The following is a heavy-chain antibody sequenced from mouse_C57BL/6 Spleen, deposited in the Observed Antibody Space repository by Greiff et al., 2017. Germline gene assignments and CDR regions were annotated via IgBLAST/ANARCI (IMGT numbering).Heavy chain of an antibody. V-gene: IGHV1-61*01. CDR2: IYPSDSET. CDR3: ALYYYGSSYGFAY. J-gene: IGHJ3*01. Sequence: QVQLQQSGAELVRPGSSVKLSCKASGYTFTSYWMDWVKQRPGQGLEWIGNIYPSDSETHYNQKFKDKATLTVDKSSSTAYMQLSSLTSEDSAVYYCALYYYGSSYGFAYWGQGTLVTVSA. CDR1: GYTFTSYW. D-gene: IGHD1-1*01.